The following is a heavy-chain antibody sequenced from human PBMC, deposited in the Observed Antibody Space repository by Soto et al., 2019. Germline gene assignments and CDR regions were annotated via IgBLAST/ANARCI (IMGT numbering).Heavy chain of an antibody. V-gene: IGHV1-69*01. J-gene: IGHJ4*02. CDR1: GGTFSSYA. CDR3: AREPTYYYDSSGYSMYSPYYFDY. CDR2: IIPIFGTA. Sequence: QVQLVQPGAEVKKPGSSVKVSCKASGGTFSSYAISWVRQAPGQGLEWMGGIIPIFGTANYAQKFQGRVTITADESTSTAYMELSSLRSEDTAVYYCAREPTYYYDSSGYSMYSPYYFDYWGQGTLVTVSS. D-gene: IGHD3-22*01.